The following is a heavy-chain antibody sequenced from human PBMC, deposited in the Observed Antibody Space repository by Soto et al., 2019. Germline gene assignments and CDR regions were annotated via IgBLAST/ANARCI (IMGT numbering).Heavy chain of an antibody. D-gene: IGHD2-15*01. CDR2: IRSKANSDAI. V-gene: IGHV3-73*02. CDR1: GFTFSDSA. Sequence: EVQLVESGGGLVQPGGSLKLSCAASGFTFSDSAIHWVRQASGKGLEWVGRIRSKANSDAIVYAASVKGRFTISRDDSXXTAYVQMNSLKTEDTAVYYCVRYCSGGSCPDAFDIWGQGTMVTVSS. CDR3: VRYCSGGSCPDAFDI. J-gene: IGHJ3*02.